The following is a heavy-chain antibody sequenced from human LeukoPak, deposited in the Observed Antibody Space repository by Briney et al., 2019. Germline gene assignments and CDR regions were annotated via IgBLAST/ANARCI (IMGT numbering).Heavy chain of an antibody. J-gene: IGHJ4*02. CDR2: INGDGSST. V-gene: IGHV3-74*01. CDR3: GNLD. CDR1: EFTFW. Sequence: GGSLRLSCEASEFTFWMHWVRQAPGKGLVWVSQINGDGSSTSYADSVKGRFTISRDNAKNTLYLQMNSLRAEDTAVYYCGNLDWGQGTLVTVSS.